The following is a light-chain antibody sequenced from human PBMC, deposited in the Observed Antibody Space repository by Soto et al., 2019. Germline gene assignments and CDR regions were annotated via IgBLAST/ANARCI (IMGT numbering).Light chain of an antibody. Sequence: SALTQPPSASGSPGQSVTLSCTGTSSDVGGYNYVSWYQQHPGKAPKLMIYEVSKRPSGVPDRFSGSKSGNTASLTVSGLQAEDEADYYCSSYAGSPVFGGGTKVTVL. CDR1: SSDVGGYNY. CDR2: EVS. CDR3: SSYAGSPV. V-gene: IGLV2-8*01. J-gene: IGLJ2*01.